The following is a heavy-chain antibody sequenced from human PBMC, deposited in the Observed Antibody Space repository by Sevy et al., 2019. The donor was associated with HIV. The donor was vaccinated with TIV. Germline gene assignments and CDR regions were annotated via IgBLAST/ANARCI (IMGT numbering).Heavy chain of an antibody. D-gene: IGHD6-13*01. V-gene: IGHV4-4*07. CDR3: ARIAAAGIDAFDI. Sequence: SDTLSLTCTVSGGSISSYYWSWIRQPAGKGLEWIGRIYTSGSTNYNPSLKSRVTMSVDTSKNQFSLKLSSVTAVDTAVYYCARIAAAGIDAFDIWGQGTMVTVSS. CDR2: IYTSGST. CDR1: GGSISSYY. J-gene: IGHJ3*02.